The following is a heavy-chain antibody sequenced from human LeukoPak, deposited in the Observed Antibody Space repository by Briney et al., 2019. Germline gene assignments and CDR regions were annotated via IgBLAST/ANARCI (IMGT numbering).Heavy chain of an antibody. CDR2: IYYSGST. Sequence: SETLSLTCTVSGGSISSSSYYWGWIRQPPGKGLEWIGSIYYSGSTYYNPSLKSRVTISVDTSKNQFSLKLSSVTAADTAVYYCARDRGYCSSTSCYLDAFDIWGQGTMVTVSS. CDR3: ARDRGYCSSTSCYLDAFDI. J-gene: IGHJ3*02. D-gene: IGHD2-2*01. CDR1: GGSISSSSYY. V-gene: IGHV4-39*07.